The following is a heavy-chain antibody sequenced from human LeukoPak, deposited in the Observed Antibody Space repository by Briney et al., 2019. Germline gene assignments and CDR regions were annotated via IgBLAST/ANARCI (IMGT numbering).Heavy chain of an antibody. J-gene: IGHJ4*02. CDR1: GGSISSSSYY. CDR2: IYYSGST. Sequence: SETLSLTCTVSGGSISSSSYYWGCIRQPPGKGLECIGSIYYSGSTYYNPSLKSRVTISVDTSKNQFSLKLSSVTAADTAVYYCARDRTDCSGGSCYFPFDYWGQGTLVTVSS. D-gene: IGHD2-15*01. V-gene: IGHV4-39*07. CDR3: ARDRTDCSGGSCYFPFDY.